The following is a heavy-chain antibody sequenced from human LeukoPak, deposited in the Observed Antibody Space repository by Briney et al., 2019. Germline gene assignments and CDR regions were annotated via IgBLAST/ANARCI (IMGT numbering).Heavy chain of an antibody. CDR2: IYPGDSHT. J-gene: IGHJ6*02. D-gene: IGHD1-7*01. CDR3: ARGAAGTIPDYYYFGMAV. Sequence: GQSLKISCKGSGYRFTDYWIGWVRQMPGKGLEWMGIIYPGDSHTRYSPSFQGQVTISADQSINTAHLQWSSLKASDTAMYYCARGAAGTIPDYYYFGMAVWGQGTTVTVSS. V-gene: IGHV5-51*01. CDR1: GYRFTDYW.